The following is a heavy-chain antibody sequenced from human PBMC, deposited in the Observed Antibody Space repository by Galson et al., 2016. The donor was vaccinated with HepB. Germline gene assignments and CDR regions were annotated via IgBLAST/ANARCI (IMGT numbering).Heavy chain of an antibody. CDR2: TYWNDEK. D-gene: IGHD6-19*01. CDR3: AHEPRIGWYGGGYFDY. J-gene: IGHJ4*02. V-gene: IGHV2-5*01. Sequence: PALVKPTQTPTLTCTFSGFSLSTNGVGVGWIRQPPGKALEWLALTYWNDEKRYSPSLKSRLTITKDTSKNQVVLTMTNMDPVDTSTYYCAHEPRIGWYGGGYFDYWGQGTLVTVSS. CDR1: GFSLSTNGVG.